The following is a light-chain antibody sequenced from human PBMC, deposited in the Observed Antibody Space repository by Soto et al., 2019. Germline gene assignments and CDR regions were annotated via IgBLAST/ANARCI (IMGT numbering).Light chain of an antibody. CDR1: QTVSSSY. CDR3: HQCDTSPFT. Sequence: EIVLTQSPGTLSLSPGERATLSCRASQTVSSSYLAWYQQKPGQAPRLLIYGASSRATGITDRFSGSGSGTDFTLTISRLEPEDFAVFYCHQCDTSPFTFGGGTKVEIK. J-gene: IGKJ4*01. V-gene: IGKV3-20*01. CDR2: GAS.